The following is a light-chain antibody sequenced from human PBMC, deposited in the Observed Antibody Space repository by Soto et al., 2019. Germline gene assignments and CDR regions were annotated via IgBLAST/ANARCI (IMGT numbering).Light chain of an antibody. CDR3: QQRSNWPWT. CDR2: DAS. V-gene: IGKV3-11*01. J-gene: IGKJ1*01. Sequence: EIVLTQSPATLSLSPGERATLSCRASQSVRSNLAWYQQKPGQAPRLLIYDASNRATGIPGRFSGSGSGTDITLTITNLEPEDFAVYYFQQRSNWPWTFGQGAKVEIK. CDR1: QSVRSN.